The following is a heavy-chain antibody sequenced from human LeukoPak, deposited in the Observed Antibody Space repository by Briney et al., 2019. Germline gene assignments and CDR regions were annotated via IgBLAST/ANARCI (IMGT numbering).Heavy chain of an antibody. Sequence: SETLSLTCTVSGYSISSGYYWGWIRQPPGKGLEWIGSIYHSGSTYYNPSLKSRVTISVDTSKNQFSLELSSVTAADTAVYYCARLRGYSYYFDYWGQGTLVTVSS. D-gene: IGHD2-21*01. CDR1: GYSISSGYY. V-gene: IGHV4-38-2*02. J-gene: IGHJ4*02. CDR2: IYHSGST. CDR3: ARLRGYSYYFDY.